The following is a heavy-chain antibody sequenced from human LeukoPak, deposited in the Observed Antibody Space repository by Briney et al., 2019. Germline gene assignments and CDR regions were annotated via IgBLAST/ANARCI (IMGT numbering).Heavy chain of an antibody. CDR3: ARGGSGWYRYYYYMDV. CDR1: GYTFTSYD. Sequence: GASVKVSCKASGYTFTSYDINSVRQATGQGREWMGWMNPNSGNTGYAQKFQGRVTMTRNTSISTAYMELSSLRSEDTAVYYCARGGSGWYRYYYYMDVWGKGTTVTVSS. CDR2: MNPNSGNT. V-gene: IGHV1-8*01. D-gene: IGHD6-19*01. J-gene: IGHJ6*03.